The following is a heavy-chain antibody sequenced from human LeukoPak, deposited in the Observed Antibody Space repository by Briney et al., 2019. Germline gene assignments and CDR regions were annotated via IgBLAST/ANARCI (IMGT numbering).Heavy chain of an antibody. Sequence: GGSLRISCAASGFSFSSYAMSWVRQAPGKGLEWVAVIWYGGSNKYYADSVKGRFTISRDNSKNTLYLQMNSLRSDDTAVYYCAIRGEGSYGSFDYWGQGTLVTVSS. CDR2: IWYGGSNK. V-gene: IGHV3-33*08. J-gene: IGHJ4*02. CDR3: AIRGEGSYGSFDY. CDR1: GFSFSSYA. D-gene: IGHD1-26*01.